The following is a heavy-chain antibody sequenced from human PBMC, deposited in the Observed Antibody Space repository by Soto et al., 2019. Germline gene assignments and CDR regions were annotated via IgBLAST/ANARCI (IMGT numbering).Heavy chain of an antibody. D-gene: IGHD2-8*02. J-gene: IGHJ4*02. CDR1: GGTFSNYA. Sequence: QVQLVQSGAEVKKPGSSVKVSCKASGGTFSNYAISWVRQAPGEGLEWMGGIIPIFGTANYAQKFQGRVTITADESTSAAYMELSSLRSDDTAVYYCASPTGKLDYWGQGTLVTVSS. CDR2: IIPIFGTA. CDR3: ASPTGKLDY. V-gene: IGHV1-69*01.